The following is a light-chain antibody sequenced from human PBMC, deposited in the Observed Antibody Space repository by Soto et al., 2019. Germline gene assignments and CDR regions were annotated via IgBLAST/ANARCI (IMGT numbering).Light chain of an antibody. Sequence: QSALTQPASVSGSPGQSITISCTGTSSDVGGYNYVSWYQQHPGKPPKLMIYDVINRPSGVSNRFSGSKSGNTASLTISGLQAEDEADYYLSSYTSSSTPVFGGGTKLTVL. CDR3: SSYTSSSTPV. CDR2: DVI. J-gene: IGLJ2*01. V-gene: IGLV2-14*01. CDR1: SSDVGGYNY.